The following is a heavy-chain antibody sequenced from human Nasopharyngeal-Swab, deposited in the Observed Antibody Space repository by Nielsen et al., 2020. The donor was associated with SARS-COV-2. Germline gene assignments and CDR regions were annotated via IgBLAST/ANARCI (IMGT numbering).Heavy chain of an antibody. D-gene: IGHD6-19*01. Sequence: VREAPGKGLEWVSAISGSGGSTYYADPVKGRFTISRDNSKNTLYLQMNSLRAEDTAVYYCASSVAGTGSVYFDYWGQGALVTVSS. J-gene: IGHJ4*02. CDR3: ASSVAGTGSVYFDY. CDR2: ISGSGGST. V-gene: IGHV3-23*01.